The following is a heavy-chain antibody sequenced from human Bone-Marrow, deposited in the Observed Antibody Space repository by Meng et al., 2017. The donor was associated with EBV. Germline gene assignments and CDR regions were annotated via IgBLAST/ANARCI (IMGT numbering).Heavy chain of an antibody. J-gene: IGHJ4*02. CDR2: IYHSGST. D-gene: IGHD3-22*01. V-gene: IGHV4-4*02. CDR1: GGSISSSNW. CDR3: VGAHYGDSSGYYYAY. Sequence: QGELQESGPCLVKPSWTPTLTCAVPGGSISSSNWGSWVRQPPGKGLEWIGEIYHSGSTTYNPSLKSRVTISVDKSKNQFSLKLSSVTAADTAVYYCVGAHYGDSSGYYYAYWGQGTLVTVSS.